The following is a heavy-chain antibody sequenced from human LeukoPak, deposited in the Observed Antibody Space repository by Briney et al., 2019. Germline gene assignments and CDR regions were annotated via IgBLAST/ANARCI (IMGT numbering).Heavy chain of an antibody. D-gene: IGHD3-22*01. CDR3: ARAITRYDSSAKTLNWFDP. Sequence: SETLSLTCTVSGGSISSGDYYWSWIRQPPGKGLEWIGYIYYSGSTYYNPSLKSRVTISVDTSKNQFSLKLTPVTAADTAVYYCARAITRYDSSAKTLNWFDPWGQGALVTVSS. V-gene: IGHV4-30-4*01. J-gene: IGHJ5*02. CDR1: GGSISSGDYY. CDR2: IYYSGST.